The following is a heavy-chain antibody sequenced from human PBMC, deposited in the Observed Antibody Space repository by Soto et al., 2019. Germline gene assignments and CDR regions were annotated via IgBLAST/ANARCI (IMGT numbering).Heavy chain of an antibody. D-gene: IGHD6-25*01. J-gene: IGHJ6*02. CDR1: GFSFNNYS. CDR3: ATQRVYFTMGDNYYYCMDV. V-gene: IGHV3-23*01. Sequence: EVQLLESGGELVQPGGSLRLSCAASGFSFNNYSMNWVRQAPGKGLEWIASISFNGGNKHHADSMRGRFTISRDNSKNTLYLHMNMLRVEDTAIYYCATQRVYFTMGDNYYYCMDVWGQGTMVTVS. CDR2: ISFNGGNK.